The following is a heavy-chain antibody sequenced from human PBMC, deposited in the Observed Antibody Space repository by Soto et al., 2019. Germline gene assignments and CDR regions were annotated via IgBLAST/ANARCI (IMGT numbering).Heavy chain of an antibody. J-gene: IGHJ4*02. Sequence: EVQLVESGGGLVQPGGSLRLSCAASGFTVSSNYMIWVRQAPGKGLEWVSVIYSAGTTKNSDSVKGRFTISRHNSKNTRYLQMNSLRAEDTAVYYCARGYRDYNILTGYGDSWGQGTLVTVSS. V-gene: IGHV3-53*04. CDR1: GFTVSSNY. D-gene: IGHD3-9*01. CDR3: ARGYRDYNILTGYGDS. CDR2: IYSAGTT.